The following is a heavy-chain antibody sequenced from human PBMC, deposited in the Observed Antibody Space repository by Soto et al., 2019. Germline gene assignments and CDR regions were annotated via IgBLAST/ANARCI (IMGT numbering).Heavy chain of an antibody. Sequence: SETLSLTCAVYGVSFSGYYWSWSRQPPGKGLEWIGEINHSGSTNYNPSLKSRVTISVDTSKNQFSLKLSSVTAADTAVYYCASLESDYDVDVWGKGTTITVSS. CDR3: ASLESDYDVDV. CDR1: GVSFSGYY. V-gene: IGHV4-34*01. D-gene: IGHD3-3*01. J-gene: IGHJ6*04. CDR2: INHSGST.